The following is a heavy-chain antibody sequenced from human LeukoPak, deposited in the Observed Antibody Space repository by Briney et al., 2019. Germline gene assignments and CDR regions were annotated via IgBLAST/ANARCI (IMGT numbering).Heavy chain of an antibody. V-gene: IGHV3-23*01. Sequence: GGSLRLSCAASGFTFSSYAMSWVRQAPGKGLEWVSAISGSGGSTYYADSVKGRFTISRDNSKNTLYLQMNSLRAEDTAVYYCAKESRTTVVTPLEYFQHWGQGTLVTVSS. CDR1: GFTFSSYA. CDR2: ISGSGGST. J-gene: IGHJ1*01. D-gene: IGHD4-23*01. CDR3: AKESRTTVVTPLEYFQH.